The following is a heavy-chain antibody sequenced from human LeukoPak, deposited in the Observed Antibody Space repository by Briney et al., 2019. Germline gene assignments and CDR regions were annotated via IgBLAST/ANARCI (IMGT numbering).Heavy chain of an antibody. J-gene: IGHJ6*04. CDR3: ARVPYYGTGDYGMDV. CDR2: INHSGST. V-gene: IGHV4-34*01. D-gene: IGHD3-10*01. CDR1: GGSFSGYY. Sequence: XXTLXLTCAVYGGSFSGYYWSWIRQPPGKGLEWIGEINHSGSTNYNPSLTSRVTISVDTSKNQFSLKLSSVTAADTAVYYCARVPYYGTGDYGMDVWGKGTTVTVSS.